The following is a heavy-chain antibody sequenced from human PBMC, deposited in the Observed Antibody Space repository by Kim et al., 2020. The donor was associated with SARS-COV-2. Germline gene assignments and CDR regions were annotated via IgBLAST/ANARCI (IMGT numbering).Heavy chain of an antibody. CDR3: ARLTRGLYTMVRGVALDY. D-gene: IGHD3-10*01. CDR1: GGSISSSSYY. CDR2: IYYSGST. Sequence: SETLSLTCTVSGGSISSSSYYWGWIRQPPGKGLEWIGSIYYSGSTYYNPSLKSRVTISVDTSKNQFSLKLSSVTAADTAVYYCARLTRGLYTMVRGVALDYWGQGTLVTVSS. J-gene: IGHJ4*02. V-gene: IGHV4-39*01.